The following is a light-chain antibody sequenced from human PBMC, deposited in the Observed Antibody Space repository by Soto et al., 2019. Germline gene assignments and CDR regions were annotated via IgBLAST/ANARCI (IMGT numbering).Light chain of an antibody. V-gene: IGLV1-47*01. J-gene: IGLJ1*01. CDR3: AAWDDNLSSSSV. CDR1: SSNIGSNY. CDR2: RNN. Sequence: QSVLTQPPSESGTTGQMVTSSCSGSSSNIGSNYVYWYHQLPGTDPKILIKRNNQRPSGVPDRVSGSKSGTSASLARSESRSEAEGDYYCAAWDDNLSSSSVYGTGTKLTVL.